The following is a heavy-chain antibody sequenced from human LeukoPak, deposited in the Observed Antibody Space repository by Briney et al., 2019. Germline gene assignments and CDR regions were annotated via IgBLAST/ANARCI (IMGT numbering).Heavy chain of an antibody. CDR2: IWYDGSNK. CDR3: ARDGGDDDYLFDY. D-gene: IGHD4-17*01. J-gene: IGHJ4*02. CDR1: GFTFSSYG. V-gene: IGHV3-33*01. Sequence: GRSLRLSCAASGFTFSSYGMHWVRQAPGKGLEWVAVIWYDGSNKYYADSVKGRFTISRDNSKNTLYLQMNSLKAEDTAVYYCARDGGDDDYLFDYWGQGTLVTVSS.